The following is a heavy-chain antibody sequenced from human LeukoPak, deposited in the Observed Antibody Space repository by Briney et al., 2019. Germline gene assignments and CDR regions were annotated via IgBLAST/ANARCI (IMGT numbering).Heavy chain of an antibody. D-gene: IGHD3-16*01. J-gene: IGHJ3*02. CDR3: ASPYGGHDAFDI. V-gene: IGHV4-34*01. Sequence: SETLSLTCAVYGGSFSGYYWSWIRQPPGKGLEWIGEINHSGSTNYNPSLKSRVTISVDTSKNQFSLKLSSVTAADTAVYYCASPYGGHDAFDIWGQGTTVTVSS. CDR2: INHSGST. CDR1: GGSFSGYY.